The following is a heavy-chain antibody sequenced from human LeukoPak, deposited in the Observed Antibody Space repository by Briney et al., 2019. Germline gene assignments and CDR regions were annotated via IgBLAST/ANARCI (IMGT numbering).Heavy chain of an antibody. V-gene: IGHV4-34*01. Sequence: PSETLSLTCAVYGGSFSGYYWSWIRQPPGEGLEWIGEINHSGSTNYNPSLKSRVTISVDTSKNQFSLKLSSVTAADTAVYYCARSFTVTTTSFDYWGQGTLVTVSS. CDR2: INHSGST. J-gene: IGHJ4*02. CDR1: GGSFSGYY. D-gene: IGHD4-17*01. CDR3: ARSFTVTTTSFDY.